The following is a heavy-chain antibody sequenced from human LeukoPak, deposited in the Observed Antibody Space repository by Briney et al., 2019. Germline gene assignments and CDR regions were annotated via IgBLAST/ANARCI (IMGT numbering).Heavy chain of an antibody. J-gene: IGHJ4*02. CDR2: IYHSGST. D-gene: IGHD1-26*01. CDR3: ARLSSGSYYVIDY. CDR1: GYSISSGYY. Sequence: PSETLSLTCAVSGYSISSGYYWGWIRQPPGKGLEWIGSIYHSGSTCYNPSLKSRVTISVDTSKNQFSLKLSSVTAADTAVYYCARLSSGSYYVIDYWGQGTLVTVSS. V-gene: IGHV4-38-2*01.